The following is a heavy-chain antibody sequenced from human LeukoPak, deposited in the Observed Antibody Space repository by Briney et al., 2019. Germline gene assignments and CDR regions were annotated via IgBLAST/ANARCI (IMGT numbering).Heavy chain of an antibody. D-gene: IGHD5-24*01. CDR1: GFTFSNFA. J-gene: IGHJ4*02. CDR3: AKDDRWLQFCC. V-gene: IGHV3-23*01. CDR2: ISASGGTT. Sequence: GGSLRLSCAASGFTFSNFAMSWVRQAPGKGLEWVSSISASGGTTYYADSVRGRFTISRDNSRNTVYLQMNSLRAEDTAVYYCAKDDRWLQFCCWGQGTLVTVSA.